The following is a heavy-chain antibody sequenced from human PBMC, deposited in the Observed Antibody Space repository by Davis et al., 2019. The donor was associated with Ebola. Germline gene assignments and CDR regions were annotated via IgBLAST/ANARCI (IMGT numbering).Heavy chain of an antibody. CDR2: INPDGSFT. Sequence: PGGSLRLSCVASAFTFDDHAMHWVRQAPGKGLVWVSRINPDGSFTDYADSVKGRFSISRDSTSNTLYLQMNGLRAEDTAVYYCAKDGYVYDLYYSGMDVWGKGTTVTVSS. V-gene: IGHV3-74*01. CDR1: AFTFDDHA. J-gene: IGHJ6*04. CDR3: AKDGYVYDLYYSGMDV. D-gene: IGHD5/OR15-5a*01.